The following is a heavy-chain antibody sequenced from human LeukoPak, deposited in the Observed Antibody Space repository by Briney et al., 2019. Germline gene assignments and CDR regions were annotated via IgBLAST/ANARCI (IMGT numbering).Heavy chain of an antibody. J-gene: IGHJ4*02. V-gene: IGHV4-59*08. CDR1: GGSISSYY. CDR3: ASLGCSSTSCLSDY. D-gene: IGHD2-2*01. Sequence: SETLSLTCTVSGGSISSYYWSWIRQPPGKGLEWIGYIYYSGSTYYNPSLKSRVTISVDTSKNQFSLKLSSVTAADTAVYYCASLGCSSTSCLSDYWGQGTLVTASS. CDR2: IYYSGST.